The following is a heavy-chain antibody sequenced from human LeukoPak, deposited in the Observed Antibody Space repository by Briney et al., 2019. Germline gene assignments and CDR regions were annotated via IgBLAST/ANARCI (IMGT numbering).Heavy chain of an antibody. Sequence: GGSLRLSCAAPGFTFSSYWMSWVRQAPGKGLEWVANIKQDGSEKYYVDSVKGRFTISRDNAKNSLYLQMNILRAEDTAVYYCARGDELRYFDWLSNFDYWGQGTLVTVSS. CDR2: IKQDGSEK. J-gene: IGHJ4*02. CDR1: GFTFSSYW. CDR3: ARGDELRYFDWLSNFDY. V-gene: IGHV3-7*01. D-gene: IGHD3-9*01.